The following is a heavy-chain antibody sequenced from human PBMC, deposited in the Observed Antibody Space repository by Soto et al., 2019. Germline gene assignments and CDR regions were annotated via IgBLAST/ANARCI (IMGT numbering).Heavy chain of an antibody. D-gene: IGHD1-26*01. CDR3: ARGGVGATVSPGSYCYYGMDV. Sequence: GASVKVSCKASGYTFTSYAMHWVRQAPGQRLEWMGWINAGNGNTKYSQKFQGRVTITRDTSASTAYMELSSLRSEDTAVYYCARGGVGATVSPGSYCYYGMDVWGQGTTVTVS. CDR2: INAGNGNT. J-gene: IGHJ6*02. V-gene: IGHV1-3*01. CDR1: GYTFTSYA.